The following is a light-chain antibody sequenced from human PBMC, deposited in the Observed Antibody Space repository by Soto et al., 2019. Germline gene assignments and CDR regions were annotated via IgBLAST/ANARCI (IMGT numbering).Light chain of an antibody. CDR3: EYYGTSIT. V-gene: IGKV3-20*01. CDR2: GTS. CDR1: QSIDNNH. Sequence: EIVLTQSPGTLSLSPGERITLSCRASQSIDNNHLAWYQQKPGQAPRLLIHGTSNRATGIPDRFSGSGSGTDFTLTSSRLEPEDFAVYYCEYYGTSITFGGGTKVDIK. J-gene: IGKJ4*01.